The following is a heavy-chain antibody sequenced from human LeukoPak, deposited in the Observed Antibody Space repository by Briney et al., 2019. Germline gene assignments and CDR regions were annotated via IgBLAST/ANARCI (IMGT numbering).Heavy chain of an antibody. CDR1: GFAFSNYW. CDR2: IKQDGSEK. Sequence: GGSLRLSCAASGFAFSNYWMTWVRQAPGKGLEWVANIKQDGSEKYYVDSVKGRFTISRDNAKNSLYLQMNSLRAEDTAVYYCAREYGSGSYYRLRLDYWGQGTLVTVSS. J-gene: IGHJ4*02. CDR3: AREYGSGSYYRLRLDY. D-gene: IGHD3-10*01. V-gene: IGHV3-7*03.